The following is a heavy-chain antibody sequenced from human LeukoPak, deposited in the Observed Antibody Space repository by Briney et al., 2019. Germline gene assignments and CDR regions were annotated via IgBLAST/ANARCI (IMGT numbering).Heavy chain of an antibody. CDR2: INTDGSDT. CDR3: ARDELPLGELSPLDY. Sequence: GGSLRLSCAASGFTFNTYWMHWVRQAPGKGLVWVSRINTDGSDTSYADSVRGRFTISRVNAKNTLFLQMNGLRAEDTAVYYCARDELPLGELSPLDYWGQGTLVTVSS. V-gene: IGHV3-74*01. CDR1: GFTFNTYW. J-gene: IGHJ4*02. D-gene: IGHD3-16*02.